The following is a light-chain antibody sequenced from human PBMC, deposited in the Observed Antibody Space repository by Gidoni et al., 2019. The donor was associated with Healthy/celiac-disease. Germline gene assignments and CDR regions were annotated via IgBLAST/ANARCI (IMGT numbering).Light chain of an antibody. CDR1: QSVSSSY. CDR2: GAS. J-gene: IGKJ5*01. V-gene: IGKV3-20*01. Sequence: EIVLTQSPGTLSLSPGESATLSCRASQSVSSSYLAWYQQKPGQAPSLLIYGASSRATGIPDRFSGSGSWTDFTLTISRLEPEDFAVYYCQQYGSSPSITFGQGTRLEIK. CDR3: QQYGSSPSIT.